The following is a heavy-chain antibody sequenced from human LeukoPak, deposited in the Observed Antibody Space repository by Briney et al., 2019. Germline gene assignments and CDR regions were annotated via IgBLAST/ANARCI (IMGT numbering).Heavy chain of an antibody. CDR3: AREGYYYDSGGYPFDY. J-gene: IGHJ4*02. CDR2: ILPIFGTA. D-gene: IGHD3-22*01. Sequence: GASVKVSCKGSGGTYSSYAISGVRPAPGQGLEWMGGILPIFGTANFVQKFQDRVTINADEYTSKAGMELSNLTYGDTAVYYCAREGYYYDSGGYPFDYWGQGTLVTVSS. V-gene: IGHV1-69*13. CDR1: GGTYSSYA.